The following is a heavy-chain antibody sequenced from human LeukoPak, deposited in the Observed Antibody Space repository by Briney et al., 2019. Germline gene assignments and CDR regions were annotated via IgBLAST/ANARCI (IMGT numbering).Heavy chain of an antibody. CDR2: MSSSGVSP. V-gene: IGHV3-23*01. CDR1: GFSFSKYA. J-gene: IGHJ4*02. CDR3: AKVSFDGGVIPYFDS. D-gene: IGHD3-10*01. Sequence: GGSLRLSCEASGFSFSKYAMTWVRQAPGKGLECVSGMSSSGVSPDYADSVRGRFTISRDNSKDTLILHMDSLRVEDTAIYYCAKVSFDGGVIPYFDSWGQGTVVTVSS.